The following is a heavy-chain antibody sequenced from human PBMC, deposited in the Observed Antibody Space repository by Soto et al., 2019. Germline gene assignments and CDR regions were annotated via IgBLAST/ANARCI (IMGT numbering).Heavy chain of an antibody. Sequence: QVQLVESGGGVVQPGRSLRLSCAASGFTFSSYGMHWVRQAPGKGLEWVAVIWYDGSNKYYADSVKGRFTISRDNSKNTRYLQMNSLRAEDTAVYYCARVVGYCSGGSCYSSYYGMDVWGQGTTVTVSS. CDR2: IWYDGSNK. V-gene: IGHV3-33*01. CDR3: ARVVGYCSGGSCYSSYYGMDV. CDR1: GFTFSSYG. D-gene: IGHD2-15*01. J-gene: IGHJ6*02.